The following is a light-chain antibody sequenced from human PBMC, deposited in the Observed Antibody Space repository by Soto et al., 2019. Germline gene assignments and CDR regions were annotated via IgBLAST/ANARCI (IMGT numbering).Light chain of an antibody. J-gene: IGLJ2*01. CDR1: SSNIGAGYD. Sequence: QPVLTQRPSVSGAPGQRVTISCTGSSSNIGAGYDVHWYQQLPGTGPKLLMYGNSNRPSGVPDRLSGSKSGTSASLAITGLQAEDEAAYYCQSYDYILSTVVFGGGTKLTVL. V-gene: IGLV1-40*01. CDR2: GNS. CDR3: QSYDYILSTVV.